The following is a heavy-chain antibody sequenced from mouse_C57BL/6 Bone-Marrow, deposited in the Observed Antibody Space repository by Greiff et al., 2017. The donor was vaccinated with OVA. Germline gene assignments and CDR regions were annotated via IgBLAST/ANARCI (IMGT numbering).Heavy chain of an antibody. D-gene: IGHD1-1*01. CDR2: ISNLAYSI. CDR3: ARPDYGSPAWCAY. CDR1: GFTFSDYG. J-gene: IGHJ3*01. Sequence: EVKLVESGGGLVQPGGSLKLSCAASGFTFSDYGMAWVRQAPRKGPEWVAFISNLAYSIYYADTVTGRFTISRENAKNTLYLEMSSLRSEDTAMYYCARPDYGSPAWCAYWGQGTLVTVSA. V-gene: IGHV5-15*01.